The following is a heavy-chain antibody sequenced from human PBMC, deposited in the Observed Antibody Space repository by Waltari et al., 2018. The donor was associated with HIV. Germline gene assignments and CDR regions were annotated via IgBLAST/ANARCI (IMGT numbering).Heavy chain of an antibody. D-gene: IGHD3-22*01. CDR1: NFRRPAKP. J-gene: IGHJ5*02. Sequence: EVLLAESGGGLIQPGGSPGLSCTAPNFRRPAKPVTWVRQAPGGSLEWVAVIYPDDTTHYADSVSGRFTISRAKSRTKVFLLMNSLFVDDTATYFCATGVRYYGPWGQGTRVTVSS. V-gene: IGHV3-53*01. CDR2: IYPDDTT. CDR3: ATGVRYYGP.